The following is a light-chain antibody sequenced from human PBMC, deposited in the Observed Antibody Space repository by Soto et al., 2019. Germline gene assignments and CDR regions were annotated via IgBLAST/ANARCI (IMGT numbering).Light chain of an antibody. CDR3: QQYDSSPRT. J-gene: IGKJ1*01. CDR2: GTS. CDR1: QSVSSYS. V-gene: IGKV3-20*01. Sequence: ENVLTQSPGTLSLSPGERATLSCRASQSVSSYSLAWYQQKPGQAPRLVTYGTSNRATGIPDRFSGSGSGTDFTLTISRLEPEDFAVYYCQQYDSSPRTFGQGTKVDIK.